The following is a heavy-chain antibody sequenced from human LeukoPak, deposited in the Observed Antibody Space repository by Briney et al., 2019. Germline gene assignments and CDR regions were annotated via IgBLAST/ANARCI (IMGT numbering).Heavy chain of an antibody. J-gene: IGHJ3*01. CDR3: TTVGLYDILTGHYHDSFDR. V-gene: IGHV3-15*01. CDR1: GLPFSNAW. D-gene: IGHD3-9*01. Sequence: GGSLRLSCAASGLPFSNAWMSWVRQAPGKGLEWVGRNKGKIDGGTTDHAAPVKGRFTISRDDSKNTLYLQMNSLKTEDTAAYYCTTVGLYDILTGHYHDSFDRWGQGTMVTVSS. CDR2: NKGKIDGGTT.